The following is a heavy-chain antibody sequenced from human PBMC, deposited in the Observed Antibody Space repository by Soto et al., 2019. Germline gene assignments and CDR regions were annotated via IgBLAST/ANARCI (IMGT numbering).Heavy chain of an antibody. D-gene: IGHD3-9*01. CDR3: ARDPTPQYYDILTGYYGWFDP. V-gene: IGHV1-18*01. CDR1: GYTFTSYG. J-gene: IGHJ5*02. Sequence: GASVKVSCKASGYTFTSYGISWVRQAPGQGLEWMGWISAYNGNTNYAQKLQGRVTMTTDTSTSTAYMELRSLRSDDTAVYYCARDPTPQYYDILTGYYGWFDPWGQGTLVTVSS. CDR2: ISAYNGNT.